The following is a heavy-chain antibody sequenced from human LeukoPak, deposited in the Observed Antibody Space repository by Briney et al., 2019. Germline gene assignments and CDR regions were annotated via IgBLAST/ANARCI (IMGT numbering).Heavy chain of an antibody. J-gene: IGHJ4*02. V-gene: IGHV4-39*01. CDR1: GGSISSSSYY. D-gene: IGHD6-19*01. CDR3: ARRSSGWAFDY. Sequence: SETLSLTCTVSGGSISSSSYYWGWIRQPPGKGLEWIGSIYYSGSTYYNPSLKSRVTISVDTSKNQFSRKLSSVTAADTAVYYCARRSSGWAFDYWGQGTLVTVSS. CDR2: IYYSGST.